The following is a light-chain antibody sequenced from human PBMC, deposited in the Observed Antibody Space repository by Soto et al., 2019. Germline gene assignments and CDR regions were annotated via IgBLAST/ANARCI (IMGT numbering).Light chain of an antibody. J-gene: IGLJ1*01. CDR1: SSNIGGNS. V-gene: IGLV1-51*01. CDR2: DDD. Sequence: VLTQPPSVSAAPGQKVTISCSGSSSNIGGNSVSWYQQLPGTAPKLLIYDDDKRPSGIPDRFSGSKSGTSATLGITGFQTGDEADYYCGYWDSSLSAYVFATGTKVTVL. CDR3: GYWDSSLSAYV.